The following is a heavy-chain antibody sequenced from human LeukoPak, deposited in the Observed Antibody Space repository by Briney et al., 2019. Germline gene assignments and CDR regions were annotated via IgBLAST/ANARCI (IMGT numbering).Heavy chain of an antibody. CDR2: INPDGSTT. D-gene: IGHD3-10*01. CDR1: GFSFSTYW. J-gene: IGHJ4*02. CDR3: ARVRVGAYDFEY. V-gene: IGHV3-74*01. Sequence: GGSLRLSCAASGFSFSTYWMHWVRQAPGEGPVWVSRINPDGSTTTYADSVKGRFTISRDNAKNTLYLQMNSLRAEDTAVYYCARVRVGAYDFEYWGQGALVTVSS.